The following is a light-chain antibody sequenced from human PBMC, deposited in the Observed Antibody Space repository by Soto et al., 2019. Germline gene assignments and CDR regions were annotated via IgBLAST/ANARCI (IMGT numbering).Light chain of an antibody. CDR2: WAS. Sequence: DIVMTQSPDSLAVSLGERATINCKSSQSVLYSSNNKNYLAWYQQKPRQPPKLLIYWASNRESGVPDRFSGSQSVADVTLTISSVQAEDVAVYYCQQYYATPPYTFGQGTKVEIK. CDR1: QSVLYSSNNKNY. CDR3: QQYYATPPYT. V-gene: IGKV4-1*01. J-gene: IGKJ2*01.